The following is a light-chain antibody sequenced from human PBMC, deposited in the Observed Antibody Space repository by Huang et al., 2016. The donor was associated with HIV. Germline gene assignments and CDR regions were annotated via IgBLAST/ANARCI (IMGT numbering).Light chain of an antibody. CDR2: DTA. Sequence: EVVLTQSPPTLSLSPGETGTLSCRASQSVATSLSWYQQRPGQGPRLLIYDTAYRAPGVPARFSGTGSGTDFPLTISSLEPEDLAIYYCQQRSNWPLTFGGGTKVEI. J-gene: IGKJ4*01. CDR1: QSVATS. V-gene: IGKV3-11*01. CDR3: QQRSNWPLT.